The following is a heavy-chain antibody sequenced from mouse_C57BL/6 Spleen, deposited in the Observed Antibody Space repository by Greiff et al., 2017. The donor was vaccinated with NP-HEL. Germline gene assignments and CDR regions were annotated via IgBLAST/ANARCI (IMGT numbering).Heavy chain of an antibody. CDR1: GYTFTSYW. CDR3: ARGNYYEAWFAY. Sequence: QVQLKQPGAELVRPGSSVKLSCKASGYTFTSYWMHWVKQRPIQGLEWIGNIDPSDSETHYNQKFKDKATLTVDKSSSTAYMQLSSLTSEDSAVYYCARGNYYEAWFAYWGQGTLVTVSA. D-gene: IGHD1-1*01. CDR2: IDPSDSET. J-gene: IGHJ3*01. V-gene: IGHV1-52*01.